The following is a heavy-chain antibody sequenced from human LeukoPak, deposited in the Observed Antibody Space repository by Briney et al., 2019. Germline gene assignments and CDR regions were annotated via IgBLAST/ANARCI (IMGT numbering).Heavy chain of an antibody. Sequence: PSETLSLTCTVSGGSISSYYWSWIRQPAGKGLEWIGRIYTTGSTNYNPSPTGGTNYNPSLRSRVTMSLDTSKNQFSLKLSSVTAADTAVYYCARDQGVRPLYYFDYWGQGALVTVSS. CDR1: GGSISSYY. J-gene: IGHJ4*02. CDR2: IYTTGSTNYNPSPTGGT. V-gene: IGHV4-4*07. D-gene: IGHD3-10*01. CDR3: ARDQGVRPLYYFDY.